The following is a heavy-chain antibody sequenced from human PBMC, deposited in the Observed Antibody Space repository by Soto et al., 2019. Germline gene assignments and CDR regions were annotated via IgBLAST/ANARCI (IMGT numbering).Heavy chain of an antibody. CDR1: GYTFTGFS. D-gene: IGHD1-26*01. Sequence: ASVKVSCKASGYTFTGFSLHWVRQAPGQRLEWMGWIQGGNDNTYYSQRFQGRLTFTRDTSPGTTYMELSSLTSEDTAIYYCARDDSGYSGSHYIDYFNFWGQGTLVTVSS. J-gene: IGHJ4*02. V-gene: IGHV1-3*01. CDR2: IQGGNDNT. CDR3: ARDDSGYSGSHYIDYFNF.